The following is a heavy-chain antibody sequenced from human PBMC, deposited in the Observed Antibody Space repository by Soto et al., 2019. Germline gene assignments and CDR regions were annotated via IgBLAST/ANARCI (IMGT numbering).Heavy chain of an antibody. J-gene: IGHJ6*02. V-gene: IGHV1-3*01. CDR2: LNGGTGQT. CDR3: ARGKGMEENYHYYGMDL. Sequence: ASVKVSCKAAGYTFSTYAIHWVRQAPGQSLEWMGWLNGGTGQTRYSQRFQGRVTINRDTSASTAYMDVRSLRHEDTAVYYCARGKGMEENYHYYGMDLPGPGPTVNVYS. CDR1: GYTFSTYA. D-gene: IGHD1-1*01.